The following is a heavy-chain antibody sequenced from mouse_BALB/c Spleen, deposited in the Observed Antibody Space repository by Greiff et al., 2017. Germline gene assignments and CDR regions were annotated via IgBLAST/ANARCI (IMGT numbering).Heavy chain of an antibody. CDR1: GYTFTSYV. CDR3: ARSTTATKAWFAY. CDR2: INPYNDGT. J-gene: IGHJ3*01. D-gene: IGHD1-2*01. Sequence: VQLQQSGPELVKPGASVKMSCKASGYTFTSYVMHWVKQKPGQGLEWIGYINPYNDGTKYNEKFKGKATLTSDKSSSTAYMELSSLTSEDSAVYYCARSTTATKAWFAYWGQGTLVTVSA. V-gene: IGHV1-14*01.